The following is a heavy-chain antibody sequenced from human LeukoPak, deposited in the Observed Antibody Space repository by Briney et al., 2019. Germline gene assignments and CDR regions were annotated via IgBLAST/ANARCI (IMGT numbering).Heavy chain of an antibody. D-gene: IGHD1-26*01. V-gene: IGHV3-30*02. J-gene: IGHJ4*02. CDR2: IWSDGSNK. CDR3: AKSLGATRGYFEH. CDR1: GFTFSNYA. Sequence: GGSLRLSCAASGFTFSNYAMHWVRQAPGKGLEWVAFIWSDGSNKYYADSVRGRYTISRDNSKNTLYLQMNSLRPEDTAVYYCAKSLGATRGYFEHWGQGTLVTVSS.